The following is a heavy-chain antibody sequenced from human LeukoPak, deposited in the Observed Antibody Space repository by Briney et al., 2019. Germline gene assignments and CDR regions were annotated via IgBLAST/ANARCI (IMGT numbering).Heavy chain of an antibody. CDR3: ARGHQPPYYGMDV. Sequence: ASVKVSCKASGGTFSSYTISWVRQAPGQGLEWMGRIIPILGIANYAQKFQGRVTITADKSTSTAYMELSSLRSEDTAVFCCARGHQPPYYGMDVWGQGTTVTVSS. J-gene: IGHJ6*02. CDR2: IIPILGIA. CDR1: GGTFSSYT. V-gene: IGHV1-69*02.